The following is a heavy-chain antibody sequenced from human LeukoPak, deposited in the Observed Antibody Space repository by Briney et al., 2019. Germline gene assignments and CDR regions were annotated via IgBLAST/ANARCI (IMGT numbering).Heavy chain of an antibody. CDR3: AREVGATADGAFDI. D-gene: IGHD1-26*01. CDR1: GGSISSYY. J-gene: IGHJ3*02. V-gene: IGHV4-59*01. CDR2: IYYSGST. Sequence: SETLSLTCTVSGGSISSYYWSWIRQAPGKGLEWIGYIYYSGSTNYNPSLKSRVTISVDTSKNQFSLKLSSVTAADTAVYYCAREVGATADGAFDIWGQGTMVTVSS.